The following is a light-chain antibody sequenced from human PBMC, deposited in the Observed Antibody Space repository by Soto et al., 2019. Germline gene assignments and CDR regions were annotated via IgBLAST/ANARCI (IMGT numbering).Light chain of an antibody. CDR2: DAS. CDR1: QSVSSY. Sequence: EIVLTQSPAPLSLSPRERDTLSSRASQSVSSYLAWYQQKPGQAPRLLIYDASNRATGIPARFSGSGSGTDYTVAISSLGPEDFAVYYCQQRSNWPVTFGQGTRLEIK. J-gene: IGKJ5*01. V-gene: IGKV3-11*01. CDR3: QQRSNWPVT.